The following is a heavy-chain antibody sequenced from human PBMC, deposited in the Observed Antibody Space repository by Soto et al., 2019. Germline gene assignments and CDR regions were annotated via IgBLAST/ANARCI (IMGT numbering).Heavy chain of an antibody. Sequence: QVQLQQSGPGLVKPSETLSLTCTVSGGSLSTYYWSWIRQPPGKGLEWIGYIYYTGSTHYNPSLKSRVSISLDTSKNHFSLQLPSETAADTAVYYCARDKGGWPDYWGQGTLVTVSS. CDR3: ARDKGGWPDY. CDR2: IYYTGST. D-gene: IGHD1-26*01. CDR1: GGSLSTYY. J-gene: IGHJ4*02. V-gene: IGHV4-59*01.